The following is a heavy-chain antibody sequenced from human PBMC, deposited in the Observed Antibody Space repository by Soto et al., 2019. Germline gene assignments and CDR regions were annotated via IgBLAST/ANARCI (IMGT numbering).Heavy chain of an antibody. J-gene: IGHJ5*02. D-gene: IGHD2-21*02. Sequence: GASVKVSCKASGYTFTSYAMHWVRQAPGQRLEWMGWINAGNGNTKYSQKFQGRVTITRDTSASTAYMELSSLRSEDTAVYYCARVSGGYYNWFDPWGQGTLVTLSS. CDR1: GYTFTSYA. CDR2: INAGNGNT. V-gene: IGHV1-3*01. CDR3: ARVSGGYYNWFDP.